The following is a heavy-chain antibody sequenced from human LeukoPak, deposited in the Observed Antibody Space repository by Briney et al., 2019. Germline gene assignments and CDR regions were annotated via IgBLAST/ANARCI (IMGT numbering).Heavy chain of an antibody. D-gene: IGHD6-19*01. CDR2: ISYDGRNK. V-gene: IGHV3-30-3*01. CDR3: VRDLGSGLGVFDV. CDR1: GFTFGRNA. Sequence: SGGSLRLSCAASGFTFGRNAMHWVRQAPGKGLEWVTIISYDGRNKNYADPVKGRFTISRDNSKNTLYLQMNSLRREDTAVYYCVRDLGSGLGVFDVWGQGTMVTVS. J-gene: IGHJ3*01.